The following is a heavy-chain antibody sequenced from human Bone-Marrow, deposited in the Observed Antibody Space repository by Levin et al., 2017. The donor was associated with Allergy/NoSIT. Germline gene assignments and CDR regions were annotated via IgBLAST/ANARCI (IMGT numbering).Heavy chain of an antibody. CDR2: IYYSGST. J-gene: IGHJ4*02. CDR1: GGSISSSSYY. Sequence: GSLRLSCTVSGGSISSSSYYWGWIRQPPGKGLEWIGSIYYSGSTYYNPSLKSRVTISVDTSKNQFSLKLSSVTAADTAVYYCAGNIAVAGRYYFDYWGQGTLVTVSS. CDR3: AGNIAVAGRYYFDY. V-gene: IGHV4-39*07. D-gene: IGHD6-19*01.